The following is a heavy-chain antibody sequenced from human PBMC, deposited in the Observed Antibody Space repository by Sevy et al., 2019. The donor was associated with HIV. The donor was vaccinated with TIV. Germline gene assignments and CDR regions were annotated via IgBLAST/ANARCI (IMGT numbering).Heavy chain of an antibody. Sequence: GGSLRLSCAASGFTFSSYGMHWVRQAPGKWLEWVAVISYDGSNKYYADSVKGRFTISRDNSKNTLYLQMNSLRAEDTAVYYCAKDRRVVVAATRLGSYFDYWGQGTLVTVSS. J-gene: IGHJ4*02. CDR1: GFTFSSYG. CDR2: ISYDGSNK. D-gene: IGHD2-15*01. CDR3: AKDRRVVVAATRLGSYFDY. V-gene: IGHV3-30*18.